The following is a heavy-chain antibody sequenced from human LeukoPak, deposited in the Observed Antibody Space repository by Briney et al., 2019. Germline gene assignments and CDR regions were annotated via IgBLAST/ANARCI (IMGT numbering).Heavy chain of an antibody. V-gene: IGHV4-34*01. D-gene: IGHD2-2*01. Sequence: SETLSLTCAVYGGSFSGYYWSWIRQPPGKGLEWIGEINHSGSTNYNPSLKSRVTISVDTSKNQFSLKLSSVTAADTAVYYCARGGIVVVPAASRGYYYYYGMDVWGQGTTVTVSS. CDR3: ARGGIVVVPAASRGYYYYYGMDV. CDR1: GGSFSGYY. J-gene: IGHJ6*02. CDR2: INHSGST.